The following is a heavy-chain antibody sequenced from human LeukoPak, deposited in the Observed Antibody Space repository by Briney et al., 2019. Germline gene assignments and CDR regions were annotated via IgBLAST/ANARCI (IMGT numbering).Heavy chain of an antibody. CDR1: AFTFSTYA. V-gene: IGHV3-23*01. CDR3: AKGRTGYSYGYGIDY. J-gene: IGHJ4*02. Sequence: GGSLRPSCAASAFTFSTYAMTWVRQAPGKGLEWVSAISGSDGSTYYANSVKGRFTISRDNSKNTLYLQMNSLRAEDTAVYYCAKGRTGYSYGYGIDYWGQGTLVTVSS. D-gene: IGHD5-18*01. CDR2: ISGSDGST.